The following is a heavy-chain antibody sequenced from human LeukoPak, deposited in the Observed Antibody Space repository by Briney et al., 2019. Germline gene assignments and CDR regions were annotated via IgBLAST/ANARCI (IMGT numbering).Heavy chain of an antibody. D-gene: IGHD3-3*01. Sequence: GRSLRLSCAASRFTLSTYWMSWVRQAPGKGLEWVAHIKQDGSQEYYVDSVKGRFTISRDSAKNSLYLQMNSLRAEDTAVYYCARGVPYDSWSGPHYSDYWGQGTLVTVSS. CDR2: IKQDGSQE. CDR1: RFTLSTYW. J-gene: IGHJ4*02. V-gene: IGHV3-7*01. CDR3: ARGVPYDSWSGPHYSDY.